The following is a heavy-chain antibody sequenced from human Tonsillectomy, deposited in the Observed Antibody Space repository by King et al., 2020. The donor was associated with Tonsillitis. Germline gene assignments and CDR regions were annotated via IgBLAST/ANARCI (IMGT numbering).Heavy chain of an antibody. Sequence: VQLVESGGGLVQPGGSLGLSCAASGFTFSSYAMTWVRQAPGKGLEWVSGISGSGASTYYADSVKGRFTISRDNSKNTMYLQMSSLSAEDTAIYYCAKATLTGNAWYFYYAMDVGGLGTTVTVSS. CDR2: ISGSGAST. D-gene: IGHD7-27*01. CDR1: GFTFSSYA. V-gene: IGHV3-23*04. J-gene: IGHJ6*02. CDR3: AKATLTGNAWYFYYAMDV.